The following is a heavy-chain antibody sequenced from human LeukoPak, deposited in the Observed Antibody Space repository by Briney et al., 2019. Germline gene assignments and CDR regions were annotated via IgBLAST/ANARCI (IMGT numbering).Heavy chain of an antibody. Sequence: GGSLRLSCAASGFTFGSHAMSWVRQAPGKGLEWVSSISGSGDRTYYADSVKGRLTISRDNSKKTVYVQVNSLRADDTAVYYCVRKVIVATNYFDLWGQGTLVTVSS. J-gene: IGHJ4*02. CDR3: VRKVIVATNYFDL. CDR1: GFTFGSHA. D-gene: IGHD2-15*01. CDR2: ISGSGDRT. V-gene: IGHV3-23*01.